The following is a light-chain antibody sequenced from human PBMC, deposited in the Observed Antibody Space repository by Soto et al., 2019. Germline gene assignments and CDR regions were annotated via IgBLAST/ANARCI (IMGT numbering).Light chain of an antibody. Sequence: DIVLTQSPGTLSLSPGERATLSCRASQTVSSVHLAWYQQKRGQAPTLLIYGGSRRATGIPDRFSGSGSGTDFTLTISRLEPEDFAVYYCQQYDNSLWTFGQGTKVDIK. V-gene: IGKV3-20*01. J-gene: IGKJ1*01. CDR1: QTVSSVH. CDR2: GGS. CDR3: QQYDNSLWT.